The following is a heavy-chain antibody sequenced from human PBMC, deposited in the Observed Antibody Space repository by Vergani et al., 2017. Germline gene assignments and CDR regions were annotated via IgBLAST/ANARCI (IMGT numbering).Heavy chain of an antibody. V-gene: IGHV3-66*02. J-gene: IGHJ4*01. Sequence: VELLESGGGLAQPGGSLRVSCSASGFRVKTCYMSWVRQAPGKVLEWVSVIKSDGRTSYAESVRGRFTISRDTSRHAVYLQMNILRVEYTGVYYLTRSECSGTTCYGHYFALWGHGILVTVSS. CDR3: TRSECSGTTCYGHYFAL. CDR1: GFRVKTCY. CDR2: IKSDGRT. D-gene: IGHD2-15*01.